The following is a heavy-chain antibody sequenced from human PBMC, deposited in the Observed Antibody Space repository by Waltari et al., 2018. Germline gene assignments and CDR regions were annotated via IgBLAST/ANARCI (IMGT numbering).Heavy chain of an antibody. J-gene: IGHJ3*02. CDR2: IWYDGSIQ. CDR1: GFTFDEFG. Sequence: QVQLVESGGGVVQPGTSLRLSCEASGFTFDEFGMHWVRQAPGKGLQGVAVIWYDGSIQHYAESVKGRFTISRDNAENILNLEMSGLRVEDTAVYYCARKKAGLLDAFDIWGQGTMVTVSS. CDR3: ARKKAGLLDAFDI. D-gene: IGHD2-15*01. V-gene: IGHV3-33*01.